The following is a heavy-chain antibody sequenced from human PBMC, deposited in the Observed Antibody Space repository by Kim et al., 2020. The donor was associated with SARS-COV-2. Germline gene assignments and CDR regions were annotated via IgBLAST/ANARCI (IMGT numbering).Heavy chain of an antibody. CDR1: GGSFSGYY. D-gene: IGHD3-22*01. CDR2: INHSGST. V-gene: IGHV4-34*01. CDR3: ARGPQYWYDSSGLNL. J-gene: IGHJ4*02. Sequence: ETLSLTCAVYGGSFSGYYWSWIRQPPGKGLEWIGEINHSGSTNYNPSLKSRVTISVDTSKNQFSLKLSSVTAADTAVYYCARGPQYWYDSSGLNLWGQGTLVTVSS.